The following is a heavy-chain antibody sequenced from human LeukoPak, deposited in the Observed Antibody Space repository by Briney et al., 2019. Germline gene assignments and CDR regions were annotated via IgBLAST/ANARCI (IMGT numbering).Heavy chain of an antibody. CDR1: GFTFSNYA. V-gene: IGHV3-23*01. D-gene: IGHD2-2*03. Sequence: GGSLRLSCVASGFTFSNYAMSWVRQAPGKGLEWIAALNGGRTFFQDSVRGRFTISRDNSKNTLYLQLNSLRGDDTAVCYCVKEVTGYGYFDYWGRGTLVTVSS. CDR3: VKEVTGYGYFDY. CDR2: LNGGRT. J-gene: IGHJ4*02.